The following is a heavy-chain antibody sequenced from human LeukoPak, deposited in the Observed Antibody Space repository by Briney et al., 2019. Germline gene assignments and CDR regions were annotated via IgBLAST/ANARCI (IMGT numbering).Heavy chain of an antibody. D-gene: IGHD1-26*01. CDR1: GFTFSSYW. J-gene: IGHJ4*02. CDR3: ARGEAGRDFDY. Sequence: GGSLRLSCAASGFTFSSYWLHWVRQAPGKGLVWVSRINSDGSSTSYADSVKGRFTISRDNAKNTLYLQMNSLRAEDTAVYYCARGEAGRDFDYWGQGTLVTVSS. V-gene: IGHV3-74*01. CDR2: INSDGSST.